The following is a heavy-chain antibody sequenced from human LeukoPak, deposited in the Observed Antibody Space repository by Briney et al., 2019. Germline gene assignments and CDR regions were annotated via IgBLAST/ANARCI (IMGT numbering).Heavy chain of an antibody. J-gene: IGHJ4*02. V-gene: IGHV3-48*01. CDR3: ARDPGLSGYYFDF. D-gene: IGHD3-22*01. CDR1: GFTFSLYS. Sequence: PGGSLRLSCAASGFTFSLYSVNWVRQAPGKGLEWVSYISSSSTTISYADSVKGRFTISRDNAKKSLYLQMNSLRAEDTAVYYCARDPGLSGYYFDFWGQGTLVTGSS. CDR2: ISSSSTTI.